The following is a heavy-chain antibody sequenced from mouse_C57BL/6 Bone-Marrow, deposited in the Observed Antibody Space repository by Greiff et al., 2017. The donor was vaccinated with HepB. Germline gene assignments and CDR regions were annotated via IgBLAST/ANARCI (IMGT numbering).Heavy chain of an antibody. V-gene: IGHV3-6*01. J-gene: IGHJ2*01. CDR3: ARDRLLRED. CDR1: GYSITSGYY. CDR2: ISYDGSN. D-gene: IGHD2-3*01. Sequence: EVKLQESGPGLVKPSQSLSLTCSVTGYSITSGYYWNWIRQFPGNKLEWMGYISYDGSNNYNPSLKNRISITRDTSKNQFFLKLNSVTTEDTATYYCARDRLLREDWGQGTTLTVSS.